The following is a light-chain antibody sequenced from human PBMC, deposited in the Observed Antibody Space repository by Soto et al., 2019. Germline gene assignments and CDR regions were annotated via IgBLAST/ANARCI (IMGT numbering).Light chain of an antibody. CDR2: DAS. CDR1: QSLNSR. V-gene: IGKV1-5*01. Sequence: DIQLTQSPSTLSASVGDRFTLTCRAAQSLNSRLAWYQHRPGKAPRLLIYDASTLESGVPSRFSGSGSGTEFTLTINNLQPDDLATYICQQYKSYSTFGRGTKV. J-gene: IGKJ1*01. CDR3: QQYKSYST.